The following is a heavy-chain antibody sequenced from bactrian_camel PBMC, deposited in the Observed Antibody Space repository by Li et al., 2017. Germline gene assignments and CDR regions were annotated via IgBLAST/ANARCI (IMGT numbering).Heavy chain of an antibody. CDR2: LDTLGRT. J-gene: IGHJ4*01. D-gene: IGHD3*01. V-gene: IGHV3S53*01. CDR1: GYTYSSNC. Sequence: QVQLVESGGGSVQPGGSLRLSCDASGYTYSSNCMGWFRRAPGKEREGIAGLDTLGRTTYADSVKGRFIISKDVAKKTLYLQMSDLKPEDSATYYCSRAPARNGECSGMFEEWGQGTQVTVSS. CDR3: SRAPARNGECSGMFEE.